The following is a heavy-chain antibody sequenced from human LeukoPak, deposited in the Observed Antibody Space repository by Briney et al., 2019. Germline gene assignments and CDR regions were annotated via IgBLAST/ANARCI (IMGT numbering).Heavy chain of an antibody. J-gene: IGHJ3*02. CDR2: IIPIFSTA. Sequence: SVKVSCKASGGTFSSYAISWVRQAPGQGLEWMGGIIPIFSTANYAQEFQGRVTITTDESTSTAYMELSSLRSEDTAVYYCARDRGDSSSPDAFDIWGQGTMVTVSS. V-gene: IGHV1-69*05. D-gene: IGHD6-13*01. CDR1: GGTFSSYA. CDR3: ARDRGDSSSPDAFDI.